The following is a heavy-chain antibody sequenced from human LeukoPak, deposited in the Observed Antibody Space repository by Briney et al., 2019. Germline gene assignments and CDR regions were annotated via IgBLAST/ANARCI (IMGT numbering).Heavy chain of an antibody. CDR2: IHYDGTT. D-gene: IGHD3-10*01. J-gene: IGHJ5*02. V-gene: IGHV4-59*08. Sequence: SETLSLTCTVSGVSISSSYWSWIRQPPGKGLEWIGYIHYDGTTNYTPTLKSRLTLSVDTSKNQLSLKLSSVTAADTAVYYCAMEGSISGSYLWGQGTLVTVSS. CDR3: AMEGSISGSYL. CDR1: GVSISSSY.